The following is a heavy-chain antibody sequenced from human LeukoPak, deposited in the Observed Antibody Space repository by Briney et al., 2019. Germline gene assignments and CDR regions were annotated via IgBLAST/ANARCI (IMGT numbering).Heavy chain of an antibody. CDR1: GFTFSSYG. V-gene: IGHV3-30*02. CDR2: IRYDGSNK. Sequence: PGGSLRLSCAASGFTFSSYGMHWVRQAPGKGLEWVAFIRYDGSNKYYADSVKGRFTISRDNSKNTLYLQMNSLRAEDTAVYYCAKDPSFRPGYFDYWGQGTLVIVSS. CDR3: AKDPSFRPGYFDY. J-gene: IGHJ4*02.